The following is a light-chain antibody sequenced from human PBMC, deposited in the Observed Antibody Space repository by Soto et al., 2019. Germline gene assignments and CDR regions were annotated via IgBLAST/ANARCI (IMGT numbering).Light chain of an antibody. V-gene: IGLV4-60*02. J-gene: IGLJ2*01. Sequence: QAVVTQSSSASASLGSSVKLTCTLNSGHSSYIIAWHQQQPGKAPRYLMKLEGSGSYNKGSGVPDRFSGSSSGADRYLTISNLLFEYEADYECETWDSNTHVVFCGGTKLTVL. CDR3: ETWDSNTHVV. CDR1: SGHSSYI. CDR2: LEGSGSY.